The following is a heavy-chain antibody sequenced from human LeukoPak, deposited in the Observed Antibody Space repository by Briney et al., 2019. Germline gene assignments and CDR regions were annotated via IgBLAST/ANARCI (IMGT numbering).Heavy chain of an antibody. CDR2: ISSSSSYI. D-gene: IGHD4-17*01. CDR1: GFTFSSYS. Sequence: PGGSLRLSCAASGFTFSSYSMNWVRQAPGKGLEWVSSISSSSSYICYADSVKGRFTISRDNAKNSLYLQMNSLRAEDTAVYYCARDLLPTVTTGTFDYWGQGTLVTVSS. V-gene: IGHV3-21*01. CDR3: ARDLLPTVTTGTFDY. J-gene: IGHJ4*02.